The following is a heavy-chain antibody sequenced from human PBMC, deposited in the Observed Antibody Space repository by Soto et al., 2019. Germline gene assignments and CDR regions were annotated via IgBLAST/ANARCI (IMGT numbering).Heavy chain of an antibody. J-gene: IGHJ4*02. Sequence: ASVKVSCKASGYTFSTYGIVWVRQAPGQGLEWMGWISVHNGNTNTAQNLHGRVTMTTDTPTTTAYMELGSLRFEDTAVYYCARVGVGGVGSWSFRYYFDYWGQGTLVTVS. CDR1: GYTFSTYG. CDR3: ARVGVGGVGSWSFRYYFDY. CDR2: ISVHNGNT. D-gene: IGHD6-13*01. V-gene: IGHV1-18*04.